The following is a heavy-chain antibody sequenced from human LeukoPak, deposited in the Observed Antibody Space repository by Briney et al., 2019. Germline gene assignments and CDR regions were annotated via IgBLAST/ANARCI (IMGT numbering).Heavy chain of an antibody. CDR2: IKSDGSGT. D-gene: IGHD1-14*01. V-gene: IGHV3-74*01. CDR3: AREFCKPSTGD. CDR1: GFTFSSYW. J-gene: IGHJ4*02. Sequence: GGSLRLSCAASGFTFSSYWMHWVRQAPGKGLVWVSRIKSDGSGTTYADSVKGRFTISRDNAKNTLYLQMNSLRAEDTAVYFCAREFCKPSTGDWGQGTLVTVSS.